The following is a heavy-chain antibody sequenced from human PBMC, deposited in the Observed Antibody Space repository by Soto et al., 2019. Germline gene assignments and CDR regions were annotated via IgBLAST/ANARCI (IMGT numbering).Heavy chain of an antibody. CDR2: IWYDGSNK. V-gene: IGHV3-33*01. Sequence: HPGGSLRLSCAASGFTFSSYGMHWVRQAPGKGLEWVAVIWYDGSNKYYADSVKGRFTISRDNSKNTLYLQMNSLRAEDTAVYYCARDRYGSGSGYYYYYMDVWGKGTTVTVSS. CDR1: GFTFSSYG. J-gene: IGHJ6*03. D-gene: IGHD3-10*01. CDR3: ARDRYGSGSGYYYYYMDV.